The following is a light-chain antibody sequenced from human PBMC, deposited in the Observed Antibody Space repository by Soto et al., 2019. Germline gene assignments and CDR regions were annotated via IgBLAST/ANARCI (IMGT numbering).Light chain of an antibody. CDR3: NSYTSSSTWV. CDR1: SSDVGGYNY. CDR2: EVS. Sequence: QSALTQPASVSASPGQSITISCAGTSSDVGGYNYVSWYQQYPGKAPKLVIYEVSNRPSGVSNRFSGSKSANTASLTISGLQAEDEAHYYCNSYTSSSTWVFGGGTKLTVL. V-gene: IGLV2-14*01. J-gene: IGLJ3*02.